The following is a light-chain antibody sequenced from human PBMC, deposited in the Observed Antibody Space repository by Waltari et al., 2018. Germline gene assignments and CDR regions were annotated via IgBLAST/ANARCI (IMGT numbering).Light chain of an antibody. CDR1: SSDVGSYNF. V-gene: IGLV2-23*02. CDR2: EVT. Sequence: QSALTQPASVSGSPRQSITIPCTGTSSDVGSYNFVSWYQQYPGKAPKLMIYEVTKRPSGVSNRFSGSKSGNTASLTISGLQAEDEADYYCCSYAGNFTGVFGGGTKLTVL. CDR3: CSYAGNFTGV. J-gene: IGLJ2*01.